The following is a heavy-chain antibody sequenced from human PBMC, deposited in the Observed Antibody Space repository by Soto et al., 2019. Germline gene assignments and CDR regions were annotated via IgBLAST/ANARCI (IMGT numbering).Heavy chain of an antibody. V-gene: IGHV5-10-1*01. J-gene: IGHJ6*02. Sequence: GASLKISCKGSGYSFTSYWISWVRQMPGKGLEWMGRIDPSDSYTNYSPSFQGHVTISADKSISTAYLQWSSLKASDTAMYYCATTPRGYCSSTSCRELGNYSGMDVWGQGTTVTVSS. CDR2: IDPSDSYT. CDR1: GYSFTSYW. CDR3: ATTPRGYCSSTSCRELGNYSGMDV. D-gene: IGHD2-2*01.